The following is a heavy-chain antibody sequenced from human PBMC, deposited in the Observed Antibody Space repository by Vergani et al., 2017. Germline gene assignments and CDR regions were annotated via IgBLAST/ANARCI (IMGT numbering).Heavy chain of an antibody. V-gene: IGHV3-30*04. J-gene: IGHJ4*02. CDR1: GFTFRNYA. Sequence: QVQLVESGGGVVQPGRSLRLSCAASGFTFRNYALHWVRQAPDKGLEWVAVISYDGTNKYYADSVKGRFTISRDNSKNTLYLQMNSLRTEDTAVYYCARDPDSSGYFDYWGQGTLVTVSS. CDR2: ISYDGTNK. CDR3: ARDPDSSGYFDY. D-gene: IGHD5-18*01.